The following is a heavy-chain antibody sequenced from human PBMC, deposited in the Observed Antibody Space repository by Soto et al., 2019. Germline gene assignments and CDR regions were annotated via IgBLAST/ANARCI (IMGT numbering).Heavy chain of an antibody. D-gene: IGHD6-19*01. CDR1: GFTFSSYG. J-gene: IGHJ4*02. CDR2: IWYDGSNK. CDR3: ERGFIAVAGHIDY. V-gene: IGHV3-33*01. Sequence: PGGSLRLSCAASGFTFSSYGMHWVRQAPGKGLEWVAVIWYDGSNKYYADSVKGRFTISRDNSKNTLYLQMNSLRAEDTAVYYCERGFIAVAGHIDYWGQGTLVTVSS.